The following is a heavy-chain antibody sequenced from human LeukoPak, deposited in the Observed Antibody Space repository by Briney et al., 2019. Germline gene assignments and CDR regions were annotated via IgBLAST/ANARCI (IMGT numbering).Heavy chain of an antibody. Sequence: ASVKVPCKTSGYTFTSYGMHWVRQAPGQSLEWMGWINGGNGNTKYSEKFQGRVTIIRDTSASTAYMELSSLRSEDTAVYYCARVPLHDDSGHYYPHWGQGTLVTVSS. J-gene: IGHJ1*01. CDR1: GYTFTSYG. CDR2: INGGNGNT. V-gene: IGHV1-3*01. D-gene: IGHD3-22*01. CDR3: ARVPLHDDSGHYYPH.